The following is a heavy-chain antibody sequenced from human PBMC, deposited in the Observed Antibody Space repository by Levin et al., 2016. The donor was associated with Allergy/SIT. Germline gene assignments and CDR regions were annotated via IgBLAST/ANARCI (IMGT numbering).Heavy chain of an antibody. CDR2: IIGSGTST. CDR3: ARACSGGSCYYPY. J-gene: IGHJ4*02. V-gene: IGHV3-23*01. CDR1: GFTFNIHA. D-gene: IGHD2-15*01. Sequence: GESLKISCAASGFTFNIHAMNWVRQAPGKGLEWVSGIIGSGTSTYYADSVKGRFAISRDNSKNTLYLQMNSLRAEDTAIYYCARACSGGSCYYPYWGQGTLVTVSS.